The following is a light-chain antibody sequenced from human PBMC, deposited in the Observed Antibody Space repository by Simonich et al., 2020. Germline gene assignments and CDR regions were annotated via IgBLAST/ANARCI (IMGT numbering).Light chain of an antibody. J-gene: IGLJ3*02. CDR3: SSYAGSNNLRV. CDR2: EVS. CDR1: SSDVGGYNY. Sequence: QSALTQPPSASGSPGQSFTISCPGTSSDVGGYNYVSWYQQPPGKAPNPMIYEVSKRPSGVPCRFSGSKSGNTASLTVSGLQAEDEADYYCSSYAGSNNLRVFGGGTKLTVL. V-gene: IGLV2-8*01.